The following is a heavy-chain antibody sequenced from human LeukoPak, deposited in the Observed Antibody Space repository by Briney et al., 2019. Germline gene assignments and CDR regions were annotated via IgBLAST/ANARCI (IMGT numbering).Heavy chain of an antibody. CDR2: ISYDGSNK. D-gene: IGHD2-15*01. J-gene: IGHJ4*02. V-gene: IGHV3-30-3*01. CDR1: GFTFSSYA. Sequence: PGRSLRLSCAASGFTFSSYAMHWVRQAPGKGLEWVAVISYDGSNKYYADSVKGRFTISRDNSKNTLYLQMNSLRAEDTAVYYCAREKDTGYFDYWGQGTLVTVSS. CDR3: AREKDTGYFDY.